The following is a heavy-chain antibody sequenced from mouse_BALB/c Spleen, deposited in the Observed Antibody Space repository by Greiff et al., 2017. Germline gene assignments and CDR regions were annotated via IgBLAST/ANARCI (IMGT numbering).Heavy chain of an antibody. CDR3: ARWGNQVAY. V-gene: IGHV14-3*02. Sequence: VHVKQSGAELVKPGASVKLSCTASGFNIKDTYMHWVKQRPEQGLEWIGRIDPANGNTKYDPKFQGKATITADTSSNTAYLQLSSLTSEDTAVYYCARWGNQVAYWGQGTLVTVSA. CDR1: GFNIKDTY. CDR2: IDPANGNT. D-gene: IGHD2-1*01. J-gene: IGHJ3*01.